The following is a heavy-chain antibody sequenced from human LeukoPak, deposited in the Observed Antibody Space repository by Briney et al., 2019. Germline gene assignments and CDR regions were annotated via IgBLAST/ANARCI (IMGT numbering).Heavy chain of an antibody. CDR2: INPSGGST. Sequence: ASVKVSCKASGYTFTSYYMHWVRQAPGQGLEWMGIINPSGGSTSYAQKFQGRVTMTRDTSTSTVYMELSSLRSEDTAVYYCARDNEIARVSLLGYYYYYGMDVWGQGTTVTVSS. CDR1: GYTFTSYY. CDR3: ARDNEIARVSLLGYYYYYGMDV. J-gene: IGHJ6*02. V-gene: IGHV1-46*01. D-gene: IGHD6-13*01.